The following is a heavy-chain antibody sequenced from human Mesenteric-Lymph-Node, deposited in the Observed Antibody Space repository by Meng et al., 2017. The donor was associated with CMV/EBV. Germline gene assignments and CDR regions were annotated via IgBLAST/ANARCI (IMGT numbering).Heavy chain of an antibody. CDR1: GDRVSNDGAA. Sequence: CSLSGDRVSNDGAAWHWFRQSPSRGLEWLGRTYYRSKWYEDYAVSVKDRLTINPDTSKNQFSLQLNSVTPEDTALYYCARGTGTLDYWGQGTLVTVSS. CDR2: TYYRSKWYE. V-gene: IGHV6-1*01. CDR3: ARGTGTLDY. D-gene: IGHD1-7*01. J-gene: IGHJ4*02.